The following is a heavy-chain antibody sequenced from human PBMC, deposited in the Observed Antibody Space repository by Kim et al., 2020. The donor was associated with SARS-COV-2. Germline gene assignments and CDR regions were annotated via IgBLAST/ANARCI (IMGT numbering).Heavy chain of an antibody. J-gene: IGHJ6*02. CDR3: AKDGSGSGNYYYYGMDV. Sequence: VKGRFTISRDNSKNTLYLQMNSLRAEDTAVYYCAKDGSGSGNYYYYGMDVWGQGTTVTVSS. V-gene: IGHV3-30*02. D-gene: IGHD3-10*01.